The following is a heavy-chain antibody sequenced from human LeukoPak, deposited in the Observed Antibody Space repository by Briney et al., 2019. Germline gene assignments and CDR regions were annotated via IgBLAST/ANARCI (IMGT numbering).Heavy chain of an antibody. Sequence: SVKVSCKASGGTFSSYAISWVRQAPGQGLEWMGRIIPILGIANYAQKLQGRVTMTTDTSTSTAYMELRSLRSDDTAVYYCARVFIDCCSGRATNDYWGQGTLVTVSS. J-gene: IGHJ4*02. CDR1: GGTFSSYA. D-gene: IGHD3-3*01. CDR3: ARVFIDCCSGRATNDY. CDR2: IIPILGIA. V-gene: IGHV1-69*04.